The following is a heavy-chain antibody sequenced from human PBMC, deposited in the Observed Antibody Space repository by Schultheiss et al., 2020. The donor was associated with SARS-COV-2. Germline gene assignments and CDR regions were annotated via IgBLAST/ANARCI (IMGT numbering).Heavy chain of an antibody. CDR2: ISYDGSNK. CDR1: GFTFSSYD. V-gene: IGHV3-30*03. CDR3: ARDSRYWDGGPDAFDI. J-gene: IGHJ3*02. D-gene: IGHD4-23*01. Sequence: GGSLRLSCAASGFTFSSYDMHWVRQAPGKGLEWVAVISYDGSNKYYADSVKGRFTISRDNSKNTLYLQMNSLRAEDTAVYYCARDSRYWDGGPDAFDIWGQGTMVTVSS.